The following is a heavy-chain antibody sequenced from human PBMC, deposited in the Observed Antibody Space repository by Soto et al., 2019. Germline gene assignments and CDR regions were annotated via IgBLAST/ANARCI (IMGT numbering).Heavy chain of an antibody. Sequence: PSEMLSLTCAVCGGSFSGYYWSWIRQPPGKGLEWIGEINHSGSTNYNPSLKSRVTISVDTSKNQFSLKLSSVTAADTAVYSCARGPRITGTNFDYWGQGTLVTVSS. D-gene: IGHD1-7*01. CDR1: GGSFSGYY. CDR2: INHSGST. V-gene: IGHV4-34*01. CDR3: ARGPRITGTNFDY. J-gene: IGHJ4*02.